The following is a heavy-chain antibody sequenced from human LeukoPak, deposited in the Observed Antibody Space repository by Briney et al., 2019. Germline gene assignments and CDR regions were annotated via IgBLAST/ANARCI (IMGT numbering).Heavy chain of an antibody. CDR2: IYSDGSST. D-gene: IGHD6-13*01. Sequence: GGSLRLSCAASGFTLSSSWMHWVRQAPGKGLVWVSRIYSDGSSTTYAGSVKGRFTISRDNANNTLYLQMDSLGAEDTALYYCARGGSTWLDSWGQGTLVTVSS. CDR1: GFTLSSSW. V-gene: IGHV3-74*03. CDR3: ARGGSTWLDS. J-gene: IGHJ4*02.